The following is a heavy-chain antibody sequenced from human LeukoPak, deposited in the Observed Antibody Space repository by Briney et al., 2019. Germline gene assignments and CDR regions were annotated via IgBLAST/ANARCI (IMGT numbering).Heavy chain of an antibody. D-gene: IGHD3-10*01. V-gene: IGHV3-11*04. Sequence: GGSLRLSCAASGFTFSDYYMSWIRQAPGKGLEWVSYISSSGSTIYYADSVKGRFTISRDNSKNTLYLQMNSLRAEDTAVYYCAKDGWGVYRRGVHYWGQGTLVTVSS. CDR1: GFTFSDYY. CDR2: ISSSGSTI. J-gene: IGHJ4*02. CDR3: AKDGWGVYRRGVHY.